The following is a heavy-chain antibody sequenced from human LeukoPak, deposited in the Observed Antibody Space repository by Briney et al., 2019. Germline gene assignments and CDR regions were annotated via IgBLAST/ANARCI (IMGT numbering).Heavy chain of an antibody. V-gene: IGHV6-1*01. J-gene: IGHJ2*01. CDR1: GDIVSSNSAA. CDR3: AREGDYDYGDYGAYWYFDL. D-gene: IGHD4-17*01. CDR2: TYYRSKWYN. Sequence: SQTLSLTCAISGDIVSSNSAAWNWIRQSPSRGLEWLGRTYYRSKWYNDYAVSVKSRITINPDTSKNQFSLQLNSVTPEDTAVYYCAREGDYDYGDYGAYWYFDLWGRGTLVTVS.